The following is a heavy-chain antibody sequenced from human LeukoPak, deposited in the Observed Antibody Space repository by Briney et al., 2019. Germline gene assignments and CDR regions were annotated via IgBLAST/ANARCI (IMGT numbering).Heavy chain of an antibody. D-gene: IGHD3-3*01. CDR1: GLTFSSYA. CDR2: ISGSGGST. J-gene: IGHJ4*02. V-gene: IGHV3-23*01. CDR3: AKDLEWLLTVPYFDY. Sequence: GGSLRLSCAASGLTFSSYAMSWVRQAPGKGLEWVSAISGSGGSTYYADSVKGRFTISRDNSKNTLYLQMNSLRAEDTAVYYCAKDLEWLLTVPYFDYWGQGTLVTVSS.